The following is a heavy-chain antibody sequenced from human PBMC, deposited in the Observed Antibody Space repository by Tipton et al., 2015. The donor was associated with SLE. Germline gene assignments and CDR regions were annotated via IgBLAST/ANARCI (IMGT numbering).Heavy chain of an antibody. CDR3: ARLRYSSSWGIYYFDY. Sequence: TLSLTCTVSGGSISSGSDYWSWIRQPAGKGLEWIGRIYARGGTNYNPSLKSRVTISVDTSKNQFSLKLSSVTAADTAVYYCARLRYSSSWGIYYFDYWGQGTLVTVSS. D-gene: IGHD6-13*01. J-gene: IGHJ4*02. CDR2: IYARGGT. V-gene: IGHV4-61*02. CDR1: GGSISSGSDY.